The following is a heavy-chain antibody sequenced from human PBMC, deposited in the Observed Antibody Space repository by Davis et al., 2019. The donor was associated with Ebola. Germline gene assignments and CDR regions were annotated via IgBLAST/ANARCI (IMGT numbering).Heavy chain of an antibody. J-gene: IGHJ4*02. CDR1: GGSISTSSFY. V-gene: IGHV4-39*01. D-gene: IGHD5-24*01. Sequence: SETLSLTCTVSGGSISTSSFYLAWIRQSPGKGLEWIGSIYYSGSAYYKPSLKSRVTMSVDRSKDQFSLKVNSVTAADTAVYYCARTGYNVFYWGQGTLVTVS. CDR2: IYYSGSA. CDR3: ARTGYNVFY.